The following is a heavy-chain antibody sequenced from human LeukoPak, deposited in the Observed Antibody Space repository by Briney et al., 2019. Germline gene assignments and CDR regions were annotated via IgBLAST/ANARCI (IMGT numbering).Heavy chain of an antibody. D-gene: IGHD5-18*01. CDR3: AKERRRVDTSMVRSYYFED. J-gene: IGHJ4*02. V-gene: IGHV3-23*01. CDR1: RFSFRSHA. Sequence: GGTLRLSCVASRFSFRSHAMSWVRQTPGPGLEWVASITGNGQTTNYADSGKGRFTISRDNSKDTVSLQMNSLRAEDTAIYYCAKERRRVDTSMVRSYYFEDWGQGTLVTVSS. CDR2: ITGNGQTT.